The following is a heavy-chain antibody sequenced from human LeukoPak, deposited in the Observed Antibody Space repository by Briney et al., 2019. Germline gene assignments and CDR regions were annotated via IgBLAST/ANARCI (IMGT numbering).Heavy chain of an antibody. V-gene: IGHV4-30-2*01. J-gene: IGHJ5*02. CDR1: GGSISSGGYS. CDR2: IYHSGST. Sequence: SQTLSLTCAVSGGSISSGGYSWSWIRQPPGKGLEWIGYIYHSGSTYYNPSLKSRVTISVDRSKNQFSLKLSSVTAADTAVYYCAREAGWFDPWGQGTLVTVSS. CDR3: AREAGWFDP.